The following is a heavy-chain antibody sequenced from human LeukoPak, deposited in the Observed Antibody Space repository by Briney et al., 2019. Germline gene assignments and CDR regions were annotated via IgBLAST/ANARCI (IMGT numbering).Heavy chain of an antibody. D-gene: IGHD3-9*01. CDR2: IYYSGST. V-gene: IGHV4-31*03. CDR1: GGSISSGGYY. J-gene: IGHJ4*02. Sequence: SETLSLTCTVSGGSISSGGYYWSWIRQHPGQGLEWIGYIYYSGSTYYNPSLKSRVTISVDTSKNQFSLKLSSVTAADTAVYYCARMGPDDILTGYSDYWGQGTLVTVSS. CDR3: ARMGPDDILTGYSDY.